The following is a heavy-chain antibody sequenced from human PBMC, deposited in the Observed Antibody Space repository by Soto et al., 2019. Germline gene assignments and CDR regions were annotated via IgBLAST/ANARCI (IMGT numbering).Heavy chain of an antibody. J-gene: IGHJ6*02. V-gene: IGHV3-23*01. D-gene: IGHD3-9*01. Sequence: AXESLRLSCTASGLTVRNYSMNWVRQAPGKGLEWVSTISNDGGIINYADSLKGRFTISRDNSKNTLYLQMDSLRSEDTAVYYCARSKVSKMQLRYYYYYGMDVWGQGTTVTVSS. CDR3: ARSKVSKMQLRYYYYYGMDV. CDR1: GLTVRNYS. CDR2: ISNDGGII.